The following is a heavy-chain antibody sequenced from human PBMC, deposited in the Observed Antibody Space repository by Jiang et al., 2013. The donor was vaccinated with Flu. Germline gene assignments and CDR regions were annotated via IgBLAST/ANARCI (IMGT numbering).Heavy chain of an antibody. CDR3: ARGSSSTWVRDGFDI. V-gene: IGHV3-23*01. Sequence: VQLLESGGGLVQPGGSLRLSCAASGFTLSSHAMSWVRQAPGKGLEWVSTFGRSDADTHYADSVKGRFTISRDNSKNTLYLQMNSLRAEDTALYYCARGSSSTWVRDGFDIWGQGTTVTVSS. J-gene: IGHJ3*02. CDR2: FGRSDADT. D-gene: IGHD6-13*01. CDR1: GFTLSSHA.